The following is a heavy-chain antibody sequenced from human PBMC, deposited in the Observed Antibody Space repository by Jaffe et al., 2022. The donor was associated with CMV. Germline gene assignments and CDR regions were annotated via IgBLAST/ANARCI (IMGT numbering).Heavy chain of an antibody. V-gene: IGHV1-69*09. D-gene: IGHD4-4*01. J-gene: IGHJ6*03. CDR1: GGTFSSYA. Sequence: QVQLVQSGAEVKKPGSSVKVSCKASGGTFSSYAISWVRQAPGQGLEWMGRIIPILGIANYAQKFQGRVTITADKSTSTAYMELSSLRSEDTAVYYCARFYSNYAANYYYYMDVWGKGTTVTVSS. CDR3: ARFYSNYAANYYYYMDV. CDR2: IIPILGIA.